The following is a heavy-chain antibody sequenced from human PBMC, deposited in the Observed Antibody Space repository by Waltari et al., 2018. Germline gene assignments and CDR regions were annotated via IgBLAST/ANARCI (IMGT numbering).Heavy chain of an antibody. J-gene: IGHJ4*02. CDR1: GFTFSSYA. CDR2: SSGSGGST. Sequence: EVQLLESGGGLVQPGGSLRLSCAASGFTFSSYAMSWVRQAPGKGREWVSASSGSGGSTYYADYVKGRFTISRDNSKNTLYLQMNSLRAEDTAVYYCAICEQPPDYYFDYWGQGTLVTVSS. CDR3: AICEQPPDYYFDY. V-gene: IGHV3-23*01.